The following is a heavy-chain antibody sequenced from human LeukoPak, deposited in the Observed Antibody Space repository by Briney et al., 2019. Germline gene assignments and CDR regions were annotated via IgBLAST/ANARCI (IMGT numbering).Heavy chain of an antibody. V-gene: IGHV3-9*01. Sequence: GGSLRLSCAASGFTFDDYAMHWVRQAPGKGLEWVSSISWNSGSIGYADSVKGRFTISRENAKNSLYLQMNSLRAEDTAFYYCAKDRIAVAGWDAFDIWGQGTMVTVSS. CDR1: GFTFDDYA. CDR3: AKDRIAVAGWDAFDI. CDR2: ISWNSGSI. J-gene: IGHJ3*02. D-gene: IGHD6-19*01.